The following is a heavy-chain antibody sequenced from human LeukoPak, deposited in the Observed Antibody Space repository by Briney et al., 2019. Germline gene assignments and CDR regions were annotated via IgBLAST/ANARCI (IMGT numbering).Heavy chain of an antibody. J-gene: IGHJ6*02. Sequence: PSETLSLTCAVSGGSFSGYYWSWIRQPPGKGLEWIGEINHSGSTNYNPSLKSRVTISVDTSKNQFSLKLSSVTAADTAVYYCARVLKRTGTSGSPLYYYGMDVWGQGTTVTVSS. CDR3: ARVLKRTGTSGSPLYYYGMDV. D-gene: IGHD1-26*01. CDR1: GGSFSGYY. V-gene: IGHV4-34*01. CDR2: INHSGST.